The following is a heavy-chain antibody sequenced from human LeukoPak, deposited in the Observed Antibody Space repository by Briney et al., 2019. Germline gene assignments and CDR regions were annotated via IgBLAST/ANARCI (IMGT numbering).Heavy chain of an antibody. J-gene: IGHJ4*02. CDR1: GFTFSSYA. CDR2: ISGSGGST. CDR3: VRQQTPHGNFDY. Sequence: GGSLRLSCAASGFTFSSYAMSWVRQAPGKGLEWVSAISGSGGSTYYADYVKGRFTISRDNAKNTLYLQMNSLRAEDTAVYYCVRQQTPHGNFDYWGQGTLVTVSS. V-gene: IGHV3-23*01. D-gene: IGHD1-1*01.